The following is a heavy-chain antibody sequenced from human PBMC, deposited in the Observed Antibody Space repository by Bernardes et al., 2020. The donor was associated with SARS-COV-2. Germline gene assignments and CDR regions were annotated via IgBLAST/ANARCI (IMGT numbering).Heavy chain of an antibody. Sequence: PGKILECVSSISSSSSYIYSADSVKGRFTISRDNAKNSLYLQLNSLRAEDTAVDDCARDNIVVVVDTGNYGMDVWGKGNTVTV. D-gene: IGHD2-15*01. V-gene: IGHV3-21*01. CDR3: ARDNIVVVVDTGNYGMDV. CDR2: ISSSSSYI. J-gene: IGHJ6*04.